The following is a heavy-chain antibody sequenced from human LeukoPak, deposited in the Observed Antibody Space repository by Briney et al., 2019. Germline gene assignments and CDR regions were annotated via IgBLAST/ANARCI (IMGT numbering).Heavy chain of an antibody. CDR1: GFTVSSNY. J-gene: IGHJ3*02. CDR3: ARDHSSSGQPDDAFNI. V-gene: IGHV3-53*01. CDR2: IYSGGST. D-gene: IGHD6-19*01. Sequence: GGSLRLSCAASGFTVSSNYMSWVRQAPGKGLEWVSVIYSGGSTYYADSVKGRFTISRDNSKNTLYLQMNSLRAEDTAVYYCARDHSSSGQPDDAFNIWGQGTMVTVSS.